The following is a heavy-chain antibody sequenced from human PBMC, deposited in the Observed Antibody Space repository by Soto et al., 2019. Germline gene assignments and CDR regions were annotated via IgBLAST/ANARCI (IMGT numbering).Heavy chain of an antibody. V-gene: IGHV1-2*02. Sequence: GASVKVSCKASGYTFTGYYMHWVRQAPGQGLEWMGWINPNSGGTNYAQKLQGRVTMTRXXXXXXAXMXLXXXXSDXTAVYYCARDSASYYRYPYWGQGTLVTVSS. CDR1: GYTFTGYY. CDR3: ARDSASYYRYPY. CDR2: INPNSGGT. J-gene: IGHJ4*02. D-gene: IGHD1-26*01.